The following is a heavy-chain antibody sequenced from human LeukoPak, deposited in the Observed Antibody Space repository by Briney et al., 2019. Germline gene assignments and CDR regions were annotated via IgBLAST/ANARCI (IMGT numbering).Heavy chain of an antibody. CDR2: ISSSSSFI. Sequence: GGSLRLSCAASGFTFTSYNMNWVRQAPGKGLEWVSSISSSSSFISYADSLKGRFTISRDNAKNSLFLQMNSLRAEDTAVYYCARDKLTIFGEAKAFDIWGQGTMVTVCS. D-gene: IGHD3-3*01. J-gene: IGHJ3*02. CDR3: ARDKLTIFGEAKAFDI. CDR1: GFTFTSYN. V-gene: IGHV3-21*01.